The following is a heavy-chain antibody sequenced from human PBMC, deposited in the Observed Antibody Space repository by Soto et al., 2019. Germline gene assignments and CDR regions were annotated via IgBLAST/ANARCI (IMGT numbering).Heavy chain of an antibody. CDR3: ARSPVGDAFNV. CDR1: GFTFSSYS. J-gene: IGHJ3*01. V-gene: IGHV3-21*01. CDR2: ISSGSDYI. Sequence: EVQLVESGGGLVKPGGSLRLSCAASGFTFSSYSMNWVRQAPGKGLGWVSSISSGSDYIFYADSVKGRFTISTDNAKISLFLQTNCLTAEDTAVYYGARSPVGDAFNVWGQGTVVTVSS.